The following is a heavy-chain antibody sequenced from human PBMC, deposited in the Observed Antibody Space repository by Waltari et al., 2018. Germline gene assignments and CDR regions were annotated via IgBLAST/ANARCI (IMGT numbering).Heavy chain of an antibody. CDR1: GYTFTSYY. J-gene: IGHJ4*02. Sequence: QVQLVQSGAELKKPGASVKLSCKASGYTFTSYYIKWVRQAPGQGLEWMGVRTSCGDTTIYAQKVQGRVTMTRDTSTSTVFMELSSLRSEDTAVYYCARLGITMTPDYWGQGTLVTVSS. CDR3: ARLGITMTPDY. V-gene: IGHV1-46*04. CDR2: RTSCGDTT.